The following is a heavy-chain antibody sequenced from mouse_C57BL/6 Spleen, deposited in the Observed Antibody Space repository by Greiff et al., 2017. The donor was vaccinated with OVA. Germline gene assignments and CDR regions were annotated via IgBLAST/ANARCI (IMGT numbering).Heavy chain of an antibody. CDR2: FHPNSGGT. J-gene: IGHJ2*01. CDR3: GGGYYGSSYDYFDY. CDR1: GYTFTSYC. D-gene: IGHD1-1*01. V-gene: IGHV1-64*01. Sequence: QVQLQQPGAELVKPGASVKLSCKASGYTFTSYCMHWVKQRPGQGLEWIGMFHPNSGGTNYNEKFKSKATLTVDKSSSTAYMQLSSLTSEDSAVYYCGGGYYGSSYDYFDYWGQGTTVTVSS.